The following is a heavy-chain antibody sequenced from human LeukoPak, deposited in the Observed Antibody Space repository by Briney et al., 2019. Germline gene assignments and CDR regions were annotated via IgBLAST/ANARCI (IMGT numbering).Heavy chain of an antibody. Sequence: GGSLRLSCAASGFTFSSYWMHWVRQAPGKGLVWVSRINGDGSSTTYADSVKGRFTISRDNAKNTLYLQMNGLRVEDTAVYYCARDLVVTAAYWGQGPLVTVSS. CDR3: ARDLVVTAAY. V-gene: IGHV3-74*01. CDR2: INGDGSST. J-gene: IGHJ4*02. D-gene: IGHD3-22*01. CDR1: GFTFSSYW.